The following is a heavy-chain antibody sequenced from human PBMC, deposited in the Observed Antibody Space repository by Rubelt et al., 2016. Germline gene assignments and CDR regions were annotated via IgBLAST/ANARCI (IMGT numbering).Heavy chain of an antibody. Sequence: QVQLVQSGAEVKKPGASVKVSCKASGYTFTSYGISWVRQAPGQGLEWMGWISAYNGNTNYAQKLQGRGTMTTDTSTGTAYMERRSLRSDDAAVYYCARDRTWLVPGLDAFDIWGQGTMVTVSS. V-gene: IGHV1-18*01. CDR3: ARDRTWLVPGLDAFDI. CDR1: GYTFTSYG. CDR2: ISAYNGNT. J-gene: IGHJ3*02. D-gene: IGHD6-19*01.